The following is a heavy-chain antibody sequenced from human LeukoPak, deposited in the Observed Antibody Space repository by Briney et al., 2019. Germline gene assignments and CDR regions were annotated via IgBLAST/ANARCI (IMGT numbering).Heavy chain of an antibody. CDR3: AGKAAAFYFDY. D-gene: IGHD6-13*01. Sequence: PGGSLRLSCTASGLAFSNYGMHWARQAPGKGVEWGAFMKYDGSQIYYANSVKGRFTISRDNSKNALYLQMNSLRPEDTAVYYCAGKAAAFYFDYWGQGTLVTVSS. CDR2: MKYDGSQI. V-gene: IGHV3-30*02. CDR1: GLAFSNYG. J-gene: IGHJ4*02.